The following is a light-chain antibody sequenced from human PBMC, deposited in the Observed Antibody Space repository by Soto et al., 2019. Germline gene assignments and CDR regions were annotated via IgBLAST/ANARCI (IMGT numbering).Light chain of an antibody. CDR3: QQSYSTPL. V-gene: IGKV1-39*01. CDR1: QTISDC. CDR2: AAS. J-gene: IGKJ2*01. Sequence: DIQMTQSPSSLSASVGDRVTITCRTSQTISDCLNWYQPKPGKVPKLLIYAASSLQSGVPSRFSGSGSGTDFALTISNMQPEVFATYYCQQSYSTPLFGQWTKLEI.